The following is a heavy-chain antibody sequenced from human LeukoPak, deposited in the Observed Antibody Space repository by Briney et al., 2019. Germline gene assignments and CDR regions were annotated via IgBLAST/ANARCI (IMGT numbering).Heavy chain of an antibody. J-gene: IGHJ5*02. Sequence: SETLSLTCTVSGGSISSRSYYWGWIRQPPGKGLEWIGSIYYSGSTYYNPSLKSRVTISVDTSKNQFSLKLSSVTAADTAVYYCARDGAAAGPGWFDPWGQGTLVTVSS. CDR2: IYYSGST. CDR1: GGSISSRSYY. V-gene: IGHV4-39*07. D-gene: IGHD6-13*01. CDR3: ARDGAAAGPGWFDP.